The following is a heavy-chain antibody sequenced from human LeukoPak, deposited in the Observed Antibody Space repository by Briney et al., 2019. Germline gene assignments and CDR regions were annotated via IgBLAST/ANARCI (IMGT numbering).Heavy chain of an antibody. CDR2: FDPEDGET. Sequence: ASVKVSCKVSGYTLTELSMHWVRQAPGKGLEWMGGFDPEDGETIYAQKFQGRVTMTEDTSTDTAYMELSSLRSEDTAVYYCATSPWLEGGSAFDLWGQGTMVTVSS. J-gene: IGHJ3*01. CDR1: GYTLTELS. V-gene: IGHV1-24*01. CDR3: ATSPWLEGGSAFDL. D-gene: IGHD6-19*01.